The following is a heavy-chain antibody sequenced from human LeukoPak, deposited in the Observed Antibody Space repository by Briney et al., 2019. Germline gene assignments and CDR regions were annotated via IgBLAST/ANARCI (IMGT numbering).Heavy chain of an antibody. J-gene: IGHJ4*02. CDR3: AKLLDY. V-gene: IGHV3-23*01. Sequence: GGSLRLSCAASGFTFSNYAMSWVRLAPGKGLEWVSAVTGSGGSTYYADSVKGRFTVSRGNSKNTLYLQINSLRDEDTAVYYCAKLLDYWGQGTLVTVSS. CDR2: VTGSGGST. CDR1: GFTFSNYA.